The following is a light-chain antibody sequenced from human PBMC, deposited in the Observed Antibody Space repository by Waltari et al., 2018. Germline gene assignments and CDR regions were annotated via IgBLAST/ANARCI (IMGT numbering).Light chain of an antibody. CDR3: CSFAGRGFSVI. V-gene: IGLV2-23*02. J-gene: IGLJ2*01. Sequence: QSALTSPSSVSGSPAHLITISCTGTSSDCGKQNFVSWYQQHPGEVPKLMIYEVTKRPSGVSDRFSGSKSGNTASLTISGLQAEDEADYFCCSFAGRGFSVIFGGGTKLTVL. CDR2: EVT. CDR1: SSDCGKQNF.